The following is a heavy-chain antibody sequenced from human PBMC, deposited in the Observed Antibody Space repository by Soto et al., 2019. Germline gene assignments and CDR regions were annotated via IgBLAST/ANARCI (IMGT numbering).Heavy chain of an antibody. CDR1: GGSITTSSYN. D-gene: IGHD3-10*01. V-gene: IGHV4-39*02. CDR2: IYYDGST. J-gene: IGHJ3*01. Sequence: SETLSLTCCVSGGSITTSSYNWDWIRQPPGKGLEWLVTIYYDGSTSYNPSLRSQVTISVDTSKNHFAPKVTSVTAADTAVYYCARFYGNAFDVWGRGTVVTVSS. CDR3: ARFYGNAFDV.